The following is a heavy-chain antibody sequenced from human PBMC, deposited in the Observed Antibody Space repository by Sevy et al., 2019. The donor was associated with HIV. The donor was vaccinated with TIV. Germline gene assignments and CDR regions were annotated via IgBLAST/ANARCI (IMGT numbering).Heavy chain of an antibody. Sequence: GGSLRLSCAASGFTFSSYWMHWVRQAPGKGLVWVSRINSDGSSTSYADSVKGRFTISRDNAKKTLFLQMNSLRAEDTAVYYCARDYYDSSGYRLLDYWGQGTLVTVSS. V-gene: IGHV3-74*01. CDR1: GFTFSSYW. J-gene: IGHJ4*02. CDR2: INSDGSST. CDR3: ARDYYDSSGYRLLDY. D-gene: IGHD3-22*01.